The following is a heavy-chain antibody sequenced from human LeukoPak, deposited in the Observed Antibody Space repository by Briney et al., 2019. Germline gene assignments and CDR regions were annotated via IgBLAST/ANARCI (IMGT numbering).Heavy chain of an antibody. Sequence: GGSLRLSCAASGFTFSNHSVNWVRQAPGKGLEWVSSISSGSSYIYYADSVKGRFTISRDNAKNSLYLQMNSLRAEDTAVYYCARDRLYYYDSSGYLNAFDIWGQGTMVTVSS. J-gene: IGHJ3*02. V-gene: IGHV3-21*01. D-gene: IGHD3-22*01. CDR2: ISSGSSYI. CDR1: GFTFSNHS. CDR3: ARDRLYYYDSSGYLNAFDI.